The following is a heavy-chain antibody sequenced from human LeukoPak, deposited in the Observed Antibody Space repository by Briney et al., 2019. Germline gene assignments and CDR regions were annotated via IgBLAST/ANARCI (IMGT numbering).Heavy chain of an antibody. D-gene: IGHD2-2*02. CDR1: GGSISSGGYY. J-gene: IGHJ6*02. CDR2: IYYSGST. Sequence: SETLSLTCTVSGGSISSGGYYWSWIRQHPGTGLEWIGYIYYSGSTYYNPSLKSRVTISVDTSKNQFSLKLSSVTAADTAVYYCARDKDCSSTSCYMYGMDVWGQGTTVTVSS. CDR3: ARDKDCSSTSCYMYGMDV. V-gene: IGHV4-31*03.